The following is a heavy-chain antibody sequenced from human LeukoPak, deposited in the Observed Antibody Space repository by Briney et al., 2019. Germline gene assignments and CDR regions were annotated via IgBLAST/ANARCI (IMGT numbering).Heavy chain of an antibody. CDR2: IYYSGST. Sequence: SETLSLTCTVSGDSVSSGTYYWSWIRQPPGKGLEWIGYIYYSGSTNHNPSLKSRVTISVDTSKNQFSLKLTSVTAADTAVYYCARDQAAAGMALLDYWGQGTLVTVSS. CDR1: GDSVSSGTYY. J-gene: IGHJ4*02. V-gene: IGHV4-61*01. CDR3: ARDQAAAGMALLDY. D-gene: IGHD6-13*01.